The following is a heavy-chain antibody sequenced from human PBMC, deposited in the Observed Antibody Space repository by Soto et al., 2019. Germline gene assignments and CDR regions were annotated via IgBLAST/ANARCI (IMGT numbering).Heavy chain of an antibody. D-gene: IGHD2-2*01. CDR3: AKWASRIVPAAWYNWFDP. Sequence: GGSLRLSCAASGFTFSSYAMSWVRQAPGKGLEWVSAISGSGGSTYYADSVKGRFTISRGNSKNTLYLQMNSLRAEDTAVYYCAKWASRIVPAAWYNWFDPWGQGTLVTVSS. CDR1: GFTFSSYA. V-gene: IGHV3-23*01. CDR2: ISGSGGST. J-gene: IGHJ5*02.